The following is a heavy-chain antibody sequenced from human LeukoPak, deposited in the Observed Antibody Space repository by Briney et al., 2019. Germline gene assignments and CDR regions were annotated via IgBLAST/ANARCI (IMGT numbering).Heavy chain of an antibody. J-gene: IGHJ4*02. CDR3: AKDDRWLQFCC. V-gene: IGHV3-48*03. CDR2: ISASGTVT. CDR1: GFSFSSYE. Sequence: GGSLRLSCAASGFSFSSYEMNWVRQSPGKSLEWISYISASGTVTHYADSVKGRFTISRDNAKNSLYLQMNSLRAEDTAVYYCAKDDRWLQFCCWGQGTLVTVSA. D-gene: IGHD5-24*01.